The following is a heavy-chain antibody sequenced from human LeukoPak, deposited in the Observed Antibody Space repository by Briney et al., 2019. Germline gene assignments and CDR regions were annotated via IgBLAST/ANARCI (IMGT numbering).Heavy chain of an antibody. CDR2: INPDRGGT. Sequence: GASVKVSCTASGYTFTAYYMHWVRQAPGQGLEWMGRINPDRGGTNYAQKFQGRVTMTRDESISTAYMELTSLRSDDTAVYYCARGPYDYVWGNYRYTGDAFDIWGHGTVVTVSS. D-gene: IGHD3-16*02. V-gene: IGHV1-2*06. J-gene: IGHJ3*02. CDR1: GYTFTAYY. CDR3: ARGPYDYVWGNYRYTGDAFDI.